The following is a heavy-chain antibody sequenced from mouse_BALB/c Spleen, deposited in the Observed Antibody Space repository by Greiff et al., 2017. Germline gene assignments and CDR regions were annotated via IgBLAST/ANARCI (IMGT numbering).Heavy chain of an antibody. CDR3: ARDGVRGPYFDY. Sequence: EVKLVESGGGLVKPGGSLKLSCAASGFTFSDYYMYWVRQTPEKRLEWVATISDGGSYTYYPDSVKGRFTISRDNAKNNLYLQMSSLKSEDTAMYYCARDGVRGPYFDYWGQGTTLTVSS. J-gene: IGHJ2*01. CDR2: ISDGGSYT. D-gene: IGHD2-14*01. V-gene: IGHV5-4*02. CDR1: GFTFSDYY.